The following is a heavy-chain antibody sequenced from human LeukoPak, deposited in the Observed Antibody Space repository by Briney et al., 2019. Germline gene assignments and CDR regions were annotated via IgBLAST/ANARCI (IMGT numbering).Heavy chain of an antibody. CDR1: GYTFTGYY. D-gene: IGHD1-7*01. CDR3: ARDSDWNYNFDY. V-gene: IGHV1-2*02. J-gene: IGHJ4*02. CDR2: INPNSGGT. Sequence: GASVTVSFKASGYTFTGYYMHWVRQAPGQGLEWMGWINPNSGGTNYAQKFQGRVTMTRDTSISTAYMELSRLRSDDTAVYYCARDSDWNYNFDYWGQGTLVTVSS.